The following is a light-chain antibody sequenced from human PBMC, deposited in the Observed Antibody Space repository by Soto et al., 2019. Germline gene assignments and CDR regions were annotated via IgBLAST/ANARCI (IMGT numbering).Light chain of an antibody. J-gene: IGKJ4*01. Sequence: EIMLTQSPATLSLSPGERATLSCRASQSVGSFLAWYQQKPGQTPRLLIYDATNRATGIPARFSGSGSGTDFTLTISSLEPEDFEVYYCQQRTNWPLTFGGGTQVEIK. CDR1: QSVGSF. V-gene: IGKV3-11*01. CDR2: DAT. CDR3: QQRTNWPLT.